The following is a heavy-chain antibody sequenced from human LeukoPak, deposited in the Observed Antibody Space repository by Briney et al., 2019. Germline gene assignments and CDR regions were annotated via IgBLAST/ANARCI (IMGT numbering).Heavy chain of an antibody. Sequence: ASVKVSCKAFGYTFTDYYIHCVRQAPGQGLEWVGWINTNSGATTYAQSFQGRVTMTRDTSISTAYMELSRLTSDDTAVYYCARADIAVAGWDFDCWGQGTLVTVSS. J-gene: IGHJ4*02. V-gene: IGHV1-2*02. CDR3: ARADIAVAGWDFDC. CDR2: INTNSGAT. D-gene: IGHD6-19*01. CDR1: GYTFTDYY.